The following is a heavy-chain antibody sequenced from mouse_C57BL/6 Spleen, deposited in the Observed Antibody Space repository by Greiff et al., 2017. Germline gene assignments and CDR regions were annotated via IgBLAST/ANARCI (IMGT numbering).Heavy chain of an antibody. CDR1: GYTFTSYW. J-gene: IGHJ2*01. CDR2: IDPSDSYT. CDR3: ARGSGTYFDY. D-gene: IGHD4-1*01. V-gene: IGHV1-69*01. Sequence: QVQLQQPGAELVMPGASVKLSCKASGYTFTSYWMHWVKQRPGQGLEWIGEIDPSDSYTNYNQKFKGKSTLTVDKSSSTAYMQLSSLTSEDSAVYYCARGSGTYFDYWGKGTTLTVSS.